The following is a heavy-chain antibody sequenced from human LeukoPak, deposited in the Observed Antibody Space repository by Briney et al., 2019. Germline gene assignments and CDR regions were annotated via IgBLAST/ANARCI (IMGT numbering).Heavy chain of an antibody. CDR1: GFTFSNSS. CDR3: ATETNGRHYDY. CDR2: ISGSSSYI. J-gene: IGHJ4*02. D-gene: IGHD1-14*01. V-gene: IGHV3-21*01. Sequence: PGGSLRLSCAASGFTFSNSSMNWVRQAPGKGLEWVSSISGSSSYIYYADSVKGRFSISRDNAKNSLYLQMNSLRAEDTAVYYCATETNGRHYDYWGQGTLLTVSS.